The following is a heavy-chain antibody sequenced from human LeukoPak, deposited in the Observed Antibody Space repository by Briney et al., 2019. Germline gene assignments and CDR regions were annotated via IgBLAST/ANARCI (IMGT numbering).Heavy chain of an antibody. Sequence: GGSLRLSCAASGFTFSSYAMSWVRQAPGKGLEWVSAISGSGGGTYYADSVKGRFTISRDNSKNTLHLHMNSLRAEDTAVYYCAKVSGVANVATITGPFDYWGQGTLVTVSS. CDR2: ISGSGGGT. CDR3: AKVSGVANVATITGPFDY. J-gene: IGHJ4*02. CDR1: GFTFSSYA. V-gene: IGHV3-23*01. D-gene: IGHD5-12*01.